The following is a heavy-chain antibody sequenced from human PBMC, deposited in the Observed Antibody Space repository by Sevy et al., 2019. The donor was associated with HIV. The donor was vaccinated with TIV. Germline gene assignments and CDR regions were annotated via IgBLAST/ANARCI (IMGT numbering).Heavy chain of an antibody. V-gene: IGHV4-59*08. Sequence: SETLSLTCTVSGGSISSLYWNWIRQPPGKGLEWIANINYNGHINYNPSLKSRVTLSLDKSKNQFSLRLSSVTAADTAIYYGAGGNAWGRGYSWGQGTLVTVSS. CDR2: INYNGHI. CDR1: GGSISSLY. CDR3: AGGNAWGRGYS. D-gene: IGHD1-26*01. J-gene: IGHJ4*02.